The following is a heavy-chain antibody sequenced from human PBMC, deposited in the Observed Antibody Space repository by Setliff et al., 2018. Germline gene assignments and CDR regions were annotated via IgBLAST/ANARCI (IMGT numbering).Heavy chain of an antibody. Sequence: ASVKVSCKASGYTFTGYYMHWVRQAPGQGLEWMGWINPNSGGTNYAQKFQGWVTMTRDTSISTAYMELSRLRSDDTAVYYRARRRYYYDSSGYRWGGFYFDYWGQGTLVTVSS. D-gene: IGHD3-22*01. CDR2: INPNSGGT. CDR1: GYTFTGYY. V-gene: IGHV1-2*04. J-gene: IGHJ4*02. CDR3: ARRRYYYDSSGYRWGGFYFDY.